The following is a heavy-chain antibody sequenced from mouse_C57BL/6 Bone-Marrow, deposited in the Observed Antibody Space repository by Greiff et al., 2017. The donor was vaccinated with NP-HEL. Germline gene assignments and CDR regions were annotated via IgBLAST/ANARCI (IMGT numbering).Heavy chain of an antibody. CDR1: GYTFTSYW. J-gene: IGHJ1*03. Sequence: QVQLQQPGAELVMPGASVKLSCKASGYTFTSYWMHWVKQRPGQGLEWIGEIDPSDSYTNYNQKFKGKSTLTVDKSSSTAYMQLSSLTSEDSAVYYCARWDYGSSPYWYVDVWGTGTTVTVSS. CDR2: IDPSDSYT. V-gene: IGHV1-69*01. D-gene: IGHD1-1*01. CDR3: ARWDYGSSPYWYVDV.